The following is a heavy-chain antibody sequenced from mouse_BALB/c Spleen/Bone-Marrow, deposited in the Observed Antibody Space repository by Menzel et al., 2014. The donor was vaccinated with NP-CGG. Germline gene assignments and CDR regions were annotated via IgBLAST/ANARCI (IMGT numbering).Heavy chain of an antibody. CDR1: GFTFSSYT. D-gene: IGHD1-1*01. CDR3: ARHYGSGVWYFDY. Sequence: EVQVVESGAGLVQPGGSLKLSCAASGFTFSSYTMSWVRLTPETRLEGVAYISNGGGITYYSDTVKGRFTITRDNAKNTLYLQMNSMKSEDTAMYYYARHYGSGVWYFDYWGQGTTLTVSS. CDR2: ISNGGGIT. J-gene: IGHJ2*01. V-gene: IGHV5-12-2*01.